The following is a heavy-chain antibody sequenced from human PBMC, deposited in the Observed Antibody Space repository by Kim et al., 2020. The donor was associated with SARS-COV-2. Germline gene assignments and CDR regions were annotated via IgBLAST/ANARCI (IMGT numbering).Heavy chain of an antibody. Sequence: SVKVSCKASGGTFSSYAISWVRQAPGQGLEWMGGIIPIFGTANYAQKFQGRVTITADESTSTAYMELSSLRSEDTAVYYCAREYCSGGSCAFDYWGQGTLVTVSS. D-gene: IGHD2-15*01. CDR3: AREYCSGGSCAFDY. V-gene: IGHV1-69*13. CDR2: IIPIFGTA. J-gene: IGHJ4*02. CDR1: GGTFSSYA.